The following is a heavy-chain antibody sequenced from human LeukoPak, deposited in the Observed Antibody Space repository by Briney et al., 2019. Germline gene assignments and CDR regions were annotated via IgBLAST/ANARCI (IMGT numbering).Heavy chain of an antibody. CDR3: ARGPSGVFYMDV. D-gene: IGHD3-10*01. CDR2: ITGNGGST. CDR1: GFTFSNYA. J-gene: IGHJ6*03. V-gene: IGHV3-64*01. Sequence: GGSLRLSCAASGFTFSNYAMHWVRQAPGKGLEYVSAITGNGGSTYRANSVRGRFTISRDNSKNTVYLQMGSLRAEDMAVYYCARGPSGVFYMDVWGKGTTVTFSS.